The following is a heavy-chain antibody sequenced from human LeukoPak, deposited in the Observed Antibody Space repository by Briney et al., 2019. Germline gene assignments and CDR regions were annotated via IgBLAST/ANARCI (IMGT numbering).Heavy chain of an antibody. CDR2: IYYSGST. V-gene: IGHV4-59*01. J-gene: IGHJ3*02. D-gene: IGHD5-18*01. CDR1: GGSISSYY. Sequence: PSETLSLTCTVSGGSISSYYWSWIRQPPGKGLEWIGYIYYSGSTNYNPSLKSRVTISVDTSKNQFSLKLGSVTAADTAVYYCAREGGLGYSYGYGLDAFDIWGQGTMVTVSS. CDR3: AREGGLGYSYGYGLDAFDI.